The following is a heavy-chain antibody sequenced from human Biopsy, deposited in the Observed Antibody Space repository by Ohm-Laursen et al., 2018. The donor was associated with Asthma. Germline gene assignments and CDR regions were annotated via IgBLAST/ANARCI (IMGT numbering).Heavy chain of an antibody. J-gene: IGHJ2*01. V-gene: IGHV4-61*01. CDR2: ISSSGTT. CDR3: ARVPTALRYFDL. CDR1: GGSVSSGSYY. D-gene: IGHD2-21*02. Sequence: SDTLSLTCSVSGGSVSSGSYYWSWTRQPPEKGPVWVSYISSSGTTDYNPSLKIRLTISMDTSKNQFPLKLSSVTAADTAVYYCARVPTALRYFDLWGRGTLVTVSS.